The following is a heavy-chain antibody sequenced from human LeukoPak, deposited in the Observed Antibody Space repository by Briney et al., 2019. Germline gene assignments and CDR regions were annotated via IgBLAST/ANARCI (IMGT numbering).Heavy chain of an antibody. V-gene: IGHV4-31*03. CDR3: ASSYDSSGSLDY. CDR2: IYYSGST. D-gene: IGHD3-22*01. CDR1: GGSISSGGYY. J-gene: IGHJ4*02. Sequence: SETLSLTCTVSGGSISSGGYYWSWIRQHPGKGLEWIGYIYYSGSTYYNPSLKSRVTISVDTSKNQFSLKLSSVTAADTAVYYCASSYDSSGSLDYWGQGTLVTVSS.